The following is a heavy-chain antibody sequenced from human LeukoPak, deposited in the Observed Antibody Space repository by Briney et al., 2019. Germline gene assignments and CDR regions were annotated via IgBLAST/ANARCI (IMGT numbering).Heavy chain of an antibody. D-gene: IGHD3-10*01. CDR1: GFTFSSYA. J-gene: IGHJ4*02. CDR2: ISGTGGST. CDR3: TTYGAGRKFDY. V-gene: IGHV3-23*01. Sequence: GGSLRLSCAASGFTFSSYAMSWVRQTPGKGLEWVSVISGTGGSTYYADSVKGRFTIPRNNSKNTPYLQMNSLKSEDTAVYYCTTYGAGRKFDYWGQGILVTVSS.